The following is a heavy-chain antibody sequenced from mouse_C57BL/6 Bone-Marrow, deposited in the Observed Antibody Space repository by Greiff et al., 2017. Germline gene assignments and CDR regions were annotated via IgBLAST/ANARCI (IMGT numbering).Heavy chain of an antibody. J-gene: IGHJ4*01. CDR3: AREGGNYYAMDY. Sequence: EVQVVESEGGLVQHGRSMKLSCTASGFTFSDYYMAWVRQVPEKGLEWVANINYDGSSTYYLDSLKSRFIISRDNAKNILYLQMSSLKSEDTATYYCAREGGNYYAMDYWGQGTSVTVSS. D-gene: IGHD1-1*02. V-gene: IGHV5-16*01. CDR2: INYDGSST. CDR1: GFTFSDYY.